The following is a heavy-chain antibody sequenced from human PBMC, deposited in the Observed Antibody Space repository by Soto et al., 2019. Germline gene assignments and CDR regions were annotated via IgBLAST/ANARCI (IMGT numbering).Heavy chain of an antibody. D-gene: IGHD3-10*01. CDR1: GDSIGSGDYY. V-gene: IGHV4-30-4*01. J-gene: IGHJ5*02. CDR3: ARGSTYSGFVT. Sequence: QVQLQESGPRLVKPSQTLSLTCTVSGDSIGSGDYYWTWIRQPPGTGPEWIGYIYYIGTTFYNPSLESRVNISVDTSKNQFSLRVTAVTAADTAVSYCARGSTYSGFVTWGQGTLITVSS. CDR2: IYYIGTT.